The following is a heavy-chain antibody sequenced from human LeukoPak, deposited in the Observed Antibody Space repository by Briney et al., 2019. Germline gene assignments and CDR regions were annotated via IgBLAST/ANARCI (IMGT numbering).Heavy chain of an antibody. CDR2: INHSGST. CDR3: ARGRGGYYDSSGYDTVPFDY. D-gene: IGHD3-22*01. CDR1: GGSISSYY. J-gene: IGHJ4*02. Sequence: SETLSLTCTVSGGSISSYYWSWIRQPPGKGLEWIGEINHSGSTNYNPSLKSRVTISVDTSKNQFSLKLSSVTAADTAVYYCARGRGGYYDSSGYDTVPFDYWGQGTLVTVSS. V-gene: IGHV4-34*01.